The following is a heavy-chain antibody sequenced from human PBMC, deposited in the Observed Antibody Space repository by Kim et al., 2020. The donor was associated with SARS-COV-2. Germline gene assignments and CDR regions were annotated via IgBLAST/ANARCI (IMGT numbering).Heavy chain of an antibody. CDR1: GFTFDDYA. V-gene: IGHV3-9*01. J-gene: IGHJ4*02. CDR3: AKVATVVTHPMDGFDY. Sequence: GGSLRLSCAASGFTFDDYAMHWVRQAPGKGLEWVSGISWNSGSIGYADSVKGRFTISSDNAKNSLYLQMNSLRAEDTALYYCAKVATVVTHPMDGFDYWGQGTLVTVSS. D-gene: IGHD4-17*01. CDR2: ISWNSGSI.